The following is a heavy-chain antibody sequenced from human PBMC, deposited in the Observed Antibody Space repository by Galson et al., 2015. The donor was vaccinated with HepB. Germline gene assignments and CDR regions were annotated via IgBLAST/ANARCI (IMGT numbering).Heavy chain of an antibody. CDR2: MSYDGSNK. V-gene: IGHV3-30*03. CDR3: ARERRDGYNWDWYFDL. CDR1: GFTFSRYG. D-gene: IGHD5-24*01. J-gene: IGHJ2*01. Sequence: SLRLSCAASGFTFSRYGMHWVRQAPGKGLEWVAVMSYDGSNKYYEDSVKGRFTISRDNSKNTLYLQINSLRAEDTAVYYCARERRDGYNWDWYFDLWGRGTLVTVSS.